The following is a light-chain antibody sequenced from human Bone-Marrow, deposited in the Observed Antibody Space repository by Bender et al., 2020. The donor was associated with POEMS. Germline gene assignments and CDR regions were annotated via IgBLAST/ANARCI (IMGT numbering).Light chain of an antibody. CDR2: EVT. V-gene: IGLV2-14*01. CDR3: SPYAGSSSLYV. J-gene: IGLJ1*01. Sequence: QSALTQPASVSGSPGQSITISCTGTSSDVGGYNQVSWYQQHPGKTPKLIIYEVTKRPSGVSSRFSGSKSGNTASLTVSGLQAEDEDDYYCSPYAGSSSLYVFGTVTKVTVL. CDR1: SSDVGGYNQ.